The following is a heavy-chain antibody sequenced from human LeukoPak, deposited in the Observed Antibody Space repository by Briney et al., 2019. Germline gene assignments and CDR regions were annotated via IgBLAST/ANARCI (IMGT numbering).Heavy chain of an antibody. J-gene: IGHJ4*02. CDR2: ISASGDNT. CDR1: GFTFSSYG. V-gene: IGHV3-23*01. Sequence: PGGSLRLSCATSGFTFSSYGMTWVRQAPGKGLEWVSSISASGDNTYYADSVKGRFTFSRDNSKNTPYLQMNSLRAEDTAVYYCARGGYYGSGTYYSPTSPHWGQGTLVTVSS. D-gene: IGHD3-10*01. CDR3: ARGGYYGSGTYYSPTSPH.